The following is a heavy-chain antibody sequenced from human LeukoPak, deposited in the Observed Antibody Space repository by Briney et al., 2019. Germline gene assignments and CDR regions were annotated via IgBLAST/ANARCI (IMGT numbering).Heavy chain of an antibody. J-gene: IGHJ4*02. CDR2: IYYSGST. Sequence: SETLSLTCTVSGGSISSYYWSWIRQPPGKGLEWIGYIYYSGSTNYNPSLKSRVTISVDTSQNQFSLKLSSVTAADTAVYYCARLSPDYGDSGDIDYWGQGTLVTVSS. V-gene: IGHV4-59*08. D-gene: IGHD4-17*01. CDR3: ARLSPDYGDSGDIDY. CDR1: GGSISSYY.